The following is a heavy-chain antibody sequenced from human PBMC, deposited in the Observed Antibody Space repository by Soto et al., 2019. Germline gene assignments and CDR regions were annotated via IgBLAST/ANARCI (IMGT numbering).Heavy chain of an antibody. J-gene: IGHJ4*02. CDR2: INPSGTNT. CDR3: ARDRYYYDSSGYSSRTYFDY. D-gene: IGHD3-22*01. CDR1: GYMFSSYS. V-gene: IGHV1-46*01. Sequence: ASVKVSCKASGYMFSSYSMHWVRQAPRQGLEWKGVINPSGTNTNYAQKFQGRVTITADESTSTAYMELSSLRSEDTAVYYCARDRYYYDSSGYSSRTYFDYWGQGTLVTVSS.